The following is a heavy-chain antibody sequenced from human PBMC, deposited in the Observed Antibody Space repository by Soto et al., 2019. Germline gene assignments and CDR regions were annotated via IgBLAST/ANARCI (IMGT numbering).Heavy chain of an antibody. V-gene: IGHV4-61*01. CDR3: ASGYWNYHAGMDV. CDR2: IYYSGLT. J-gene: IGHJ6*02. CDR1: GGSVRSGSDY. Sequence: VQLRESGPGPVKASETLSLTCTVSGGSVRSGSDYWTWLRQPPGKGLEYIGYIYYSGLTNYNPSLKSRVTISIDKSKNLFSLQLTSVTTADAAVYFCASGYWNYHAGMDVCGQGTTVNVSS. D-gene: IGHD1-7*01.